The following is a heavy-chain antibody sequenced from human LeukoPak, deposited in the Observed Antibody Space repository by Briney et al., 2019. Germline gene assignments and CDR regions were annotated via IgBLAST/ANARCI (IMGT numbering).Heavy chain of an antibody. V-gene: IGHV3-21*01. J-gene: IGHJ4*02. CDR3: AKPLSAASGTDFDY. CDR2: ISSVSSHI. CDR1: GFTFSSYS. Sequence: GGSLRLSCAASGFTFSSYSMSWVRQAPGKGLEWVALISSVSSHIYYADSVKGRFTISRDNAKNSLYLQMNSLRAEDTAIYYCAKPLSAASGTDFDYWGQGTLVTVSS. D-gene: IGHD6-13*01.